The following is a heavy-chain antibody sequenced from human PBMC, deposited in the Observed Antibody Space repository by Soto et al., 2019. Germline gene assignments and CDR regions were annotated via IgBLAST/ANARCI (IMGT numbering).Heavy chain of an antibody. CDR1: GFSLSDYY. J-gene: IGHJ4*02. CDR3: AKVPSDVGSGYPTDY. D-gene: IGHD3-3*01. V-gene: IGHV3-11*01. Sequence: PGGSLRLSCAASGFSLSDYYMSWIRQAPGKGLEWISYISSSGRTIFYADSGKGRFTISRDNAKNSLFLQMNSLRAEDTAVYYCAKVPSDVGSGYPTDYRGQGTLVTVSA. CDR2: ISSSGRTI.